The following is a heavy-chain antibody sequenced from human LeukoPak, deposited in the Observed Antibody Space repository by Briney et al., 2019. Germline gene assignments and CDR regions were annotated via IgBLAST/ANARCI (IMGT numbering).Heavy chain of an antibody. CDR3: ARGGGRYDSIGYPD. CDR2: IYYSGST. Sequence: SETLSLTCTVSGGSISSYYWSWIRQPPGKGLEWIGYIYYSGSTNYNPSLKRRVTISVDTSKNQFSLKLSSVTAPDTAVYYCARGGGRYDSIGYPDWGQGTLVTVSS. J-gene: IGHJ4*02. V-gene: IGHV4-59*01. D-gene: IGHD3-22*01. CDR1: GGSISSYY.